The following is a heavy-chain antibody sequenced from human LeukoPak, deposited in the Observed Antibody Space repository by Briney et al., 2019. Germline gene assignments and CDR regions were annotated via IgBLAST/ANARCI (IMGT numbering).Heavy chain of an antibody. CDR3: ARTVFLVSHYFDY. CDR1: GYTFTGYY. J-gene: IGHJ4*02. D-gene: IGHD3-3*01. CDR2: INPNSGGT. Sequence: ASVKVSCKASGYTFTGYYMHWVRQAPGQGLEWMGRINPNSGGTNYAQKFQGRVTMTRDTSISTAYMELSRLRSDDTAVYYCARTVFLVSHYFDYWGQGTLVTVSS. V-gene: IGHV1-2*06.